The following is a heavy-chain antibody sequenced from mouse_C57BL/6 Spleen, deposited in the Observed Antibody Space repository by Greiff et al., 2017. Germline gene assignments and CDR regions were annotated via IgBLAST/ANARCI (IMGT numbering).Heavy chain of an antibody. CDR2: INPSTGGT. D-gene: IGHD1-1*01. CDR3: ARSGPNYYGSSYWYFDV. Sequence: EVQLQQSGPELVKPGASVKISCKASGYSFTGYYMNWVKQSPEKSLEWIGEINPSTGGTTYNQKFKAKATLTVDKSSSTAYMQLKSLTSEDSAVYYCARSGPNYYGSSYWYFDVWGTGTTVTVSS. V-gene: IGHV1-42*01. CDR1: GYSFTGYY. J-gene: IGHJ1*03.